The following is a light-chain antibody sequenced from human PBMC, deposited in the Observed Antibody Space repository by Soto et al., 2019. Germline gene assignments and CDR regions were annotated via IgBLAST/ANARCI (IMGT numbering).Light chain of an antibody. Sequence: EIVLTQSPGTLSLSPGEGATLSCRASQTVGKNYLAWYKQKPVQAPRLLIYDASSRATGIPDRFSGSGSATDFTLTISRLEPEDFAVYYCQQYAYAHLTIGGGTKVEIK. V-gene: IGKV3-20*01. J-gene: IGKJ4*01. CDR3: QQYAYAHLT. CDR2: DAS. CDR1: QTVGKNY.